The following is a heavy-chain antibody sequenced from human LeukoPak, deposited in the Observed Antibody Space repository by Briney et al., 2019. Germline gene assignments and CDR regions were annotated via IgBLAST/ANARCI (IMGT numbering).Heavy chain of an antibody. Sequence: GGSLRLSCAASGFTLSRYGMHWVRQAPGKGLEWVSFIPYDGSDKYYADSVKGRFTISRDTSKNTLYLQMNSLRGDDTAVYYCARDRDWAFDYWGQGTLVTVSS. J-gene: IGHJ4*02. V-gene: IGHV3-30*02. CDR2: IPYDGSDK. CDR3: ARDRDWAFDY. D-gene: IGHD3/OR15-3a*01. CDR1: GFTLSRYG.